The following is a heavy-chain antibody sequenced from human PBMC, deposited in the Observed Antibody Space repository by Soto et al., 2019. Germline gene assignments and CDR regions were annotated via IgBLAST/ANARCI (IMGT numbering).Heavy chain of an antibody. J-gene: IGHJ6*02. Sequence: SETLSLTCAVDGGCFSGYYWSWIRQPPGKGLEWIGEINHSGSTNYNPSLRSRVTISVDTSKNQFSRKLSSVTASDTAVYYSARVALSRAYCSRTSWYGHYYYGMDVGGQGTTVTVSS. CDR2: INHSGST. CDR1: GGCFSGYY. V-gene: IGHV4-34*01. D-gene: IGHD2-2*01. CDR3: ARVALSRAYCSRTSWYGHYYYGMDV.